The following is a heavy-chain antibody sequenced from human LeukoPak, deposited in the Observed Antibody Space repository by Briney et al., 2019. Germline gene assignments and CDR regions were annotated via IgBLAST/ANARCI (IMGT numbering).Heavy chain of an antibody. D-gene: IGHD2-21*01. Sequence: PSETLSLTCTVSGGSLSSSSYYWGWIRQPPGKGLEWIGSIYYSGSTYYNPSLKSRVTISVDTSKNQFSLKLSSVTAADTAVYYCASYSYYYYYYMDVWGKGTTVTVSS. J-gene: IGHJ6*03. V-gene: IGHV4-39*01. CDR2: IYYSGST. CDR1: GGSLSSSSYY. CDR3: ASYSYYYYYYMDV.